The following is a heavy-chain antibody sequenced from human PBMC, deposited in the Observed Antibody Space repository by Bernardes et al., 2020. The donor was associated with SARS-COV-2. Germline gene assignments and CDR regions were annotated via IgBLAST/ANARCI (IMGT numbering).Heavy chain of an antibody. V-gene: IGHV4-34*01. D-gene: IGHD5-18*01. CDR2: INHSGST. J-gene: IGHJ5*02. CDR3: ARGLLRYSYGYWVGGWFDP. CDR1: GGSFSGYY. Sequence: SETLSLTCAVYGGSFSGYYWSWIRQPPGKGLEWIGEINHSGSTNYNPSLKSRVTISVDTSKNQFSLKLSSVTAADTAVYYCARGLLRYSYGYWVGGWFDPWGQGTLVTVSS.